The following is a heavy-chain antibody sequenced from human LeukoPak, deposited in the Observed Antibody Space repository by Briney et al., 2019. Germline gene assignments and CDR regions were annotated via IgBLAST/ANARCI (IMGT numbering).Heavy chain of an antibody. J-gene: IGHJ4*02. Sequence: GGSLRLSCAASGFTFSSYSMNWVRQAPGKGLEWASSISSSSSYIYYADSVKGRFTISRDNAKNSLYLQMNSLRAEDTAVYYCASVEMATITYWGQGTLVTVSS. D-gene: IGHD5-24*01. V-gene: IGHV3-21*01. CDR3: ASVEMATITY. CDR2: ISSSSSYI. CDR1: GFTFSSYS.